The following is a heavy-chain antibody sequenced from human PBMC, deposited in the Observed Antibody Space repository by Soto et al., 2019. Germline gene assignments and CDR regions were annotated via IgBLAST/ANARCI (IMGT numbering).Heavy chain of an antibody. D-gene: IGHD1-26*01. CDR2: IRNKANSYTT. CDR1: GFTFSDHY. Sequence: EVQLVESGGGLVQPGGSQRLSCAASGFTFSDHYMDWVRQAPGKGLEWVGRIRNKANSYTTDYAASVKGRFTISRDDSKDSLYLQMNSLKTEDTAIYYCARDSGKGAYFAYWGHVTLSTVSS. J-gene: IGHJ4*01. CDR3: ARDSGKGAYFAY. V-gene: IGHV3-72*01.